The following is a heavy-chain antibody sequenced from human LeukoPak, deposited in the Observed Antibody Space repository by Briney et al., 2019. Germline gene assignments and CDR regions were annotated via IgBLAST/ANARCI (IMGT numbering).Heavy chain of an antibody. J-gene: IGHJ3*02. CDR1: RYRFSNYW. CDR2: IYPGDSNP. CDR3: ARSGDFWSGYPAGAFDT. Sequence: GESLKISCKGSRYRFSNYWIGWVRQMPGKGLEWMGIIYPGDSNPRYSPSFQGQVTISADKSISTAYLQWSSLKASDTAMYYCARSGDFWSGYPAGAFDTWGQGTMVTVSS. V-gene: IGHV5-51*01. D-gene: IGHD3-3*01.